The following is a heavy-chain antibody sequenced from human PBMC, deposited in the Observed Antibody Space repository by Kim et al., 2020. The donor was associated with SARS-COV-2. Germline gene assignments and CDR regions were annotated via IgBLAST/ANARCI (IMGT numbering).Heavy chain of an antibody. CDR1: GYTFTSYA. Sequence: ASVKVSCKASGYTFTSYAMNWVRQAPGQGLEWMGWINTNTGNPTYAQGFTGRFVFSLDTSVSTAYLQISSLKAEDTAVYYCARDEMGDTYYDFWSGYSQGAFDIWGQGTMVTVSS. V-gene: IGHV7-4-1*02. J-gene: IGHJ3*02. CDR3: ARDEMGDTYYDFWSGYSQGAFDI. D-gene: IGHD3-3*01. CDR2: INTNTGNP.